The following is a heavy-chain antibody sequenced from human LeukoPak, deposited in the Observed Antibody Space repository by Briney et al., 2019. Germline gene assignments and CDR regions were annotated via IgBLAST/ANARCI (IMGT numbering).Heavy chain of an antibody. CDR2: INAGNGDT. V-gene: IGHV1-3*01. CDR3: ARSRSCDN. CDR1: GYTFTSYS. J-gene: IGHJ4*02. Sequence: GASVKVSCTASGYTFTSYSIHWVRQAPGQRLEWMGWINAGNGDTKYSQKIQGRVTITRDTSASTAYMELSSLRSEDTAVYYCARSRSCDNWGQGTLFTVSS.